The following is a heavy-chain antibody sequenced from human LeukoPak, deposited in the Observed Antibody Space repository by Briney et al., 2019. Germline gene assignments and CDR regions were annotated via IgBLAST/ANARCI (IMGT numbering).Heavy chain of an antibody. D-gene: IGHD6-19*01. CDR3: ANIPAVAGFPYDAFDI. CDR1: GFTFSSYG. J-gene: IGHJ3*02. Sequence: GGSLRLSCAASGFTFSSYGMHWVRQAPGKGLEWVAVISYDGSNKYYADSVKGRFTISRDNSKNTLYLQMNSPRAEDTAVYYCANIPAVAGFPYDAFDIWGQGTMVTVSS. V-gene: IGHV3-30*18. CDR2: ISYDGSNK.